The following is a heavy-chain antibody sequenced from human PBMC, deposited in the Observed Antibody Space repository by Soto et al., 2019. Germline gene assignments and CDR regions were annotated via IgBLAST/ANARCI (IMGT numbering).Heavy chain of an antibody. D-gene: IGHD3-22*01. J-gene: IGHJ4*02. CDR1: GFTFSSYS. Sequence: GGSLRLSCAASGFTFSSYSMNWVRQAPGKGLEWVSYISSSSSTIYYADSVKGRFTISRDNAKNSLYLQMNSLRDEDTAVYYCARDLEYYYDSSGYPSHDYWGQGTLVTVSS. V-gene: IGHV3-48*02. CDR2: ISSSSSTI. CDR3: ARDLEYYYDSSGYPSHDY.